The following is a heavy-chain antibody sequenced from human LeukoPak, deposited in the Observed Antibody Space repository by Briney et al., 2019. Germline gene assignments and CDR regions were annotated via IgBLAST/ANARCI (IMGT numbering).Heavy chain of an antibody. J-gene: IGHJ5*02. CDR2: ISAYDGNT. CDR3: AREYYYESSGYHYYWFDP. D-gene: IGHD3-22*01. Sequence: PVASVNVSCKASGYTFTSYGIGWVRQAPGQGLEWMGWISAYDGNTDYAQNLQGRVTMTTDKSTSAAYMELRSLRCDDTAVYYCAREYYYESSGYHYYWFDPWGQGTLVTVSS. V-gene: IGHV1-18*01. CDR1: GYTFTSYG.